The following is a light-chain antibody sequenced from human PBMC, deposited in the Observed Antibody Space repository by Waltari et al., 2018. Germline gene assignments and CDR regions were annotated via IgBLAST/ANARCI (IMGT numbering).Light chain of an antibody. V-gene: IGLV2-14*01. J-gene: IGLJ3*02. CDR2: EVS. Sequence: QSALTQPASVSGSPGQSITISCTGTSSDVGGYNYVSWSQQHPGKAPKLMIYEVSNRPSGVSNRFSGSKSGNTASRTISGLQAEDEADYYCSSYTSSSIWVFGGGTKLTVL. CDR1: SSDVGGYNY. CDR3: SSYTSSSIWV.